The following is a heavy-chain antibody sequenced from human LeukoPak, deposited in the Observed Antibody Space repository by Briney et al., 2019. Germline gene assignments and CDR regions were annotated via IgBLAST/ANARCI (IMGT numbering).Heavy chain of an antibody. D-gene: IGHD3-10*01. CDR3: ARGSYYYGSGSYYLPHFDY. V-gene: IGHV1-18*01. J-gene: IGHJ4*02. CDR2: INTYNGNT. CDR1: GYTFINYG. Sequence: ASVKVSCEASGYTFINYGISWVRQAPGQGLEWMGWINTYNGNTNFAQRLQGRVTVTTDTSTSTAYMELRSLRSDDTAVYYCARGSYYYGSGSYYLPHFDYWGQGTLVTVSS.